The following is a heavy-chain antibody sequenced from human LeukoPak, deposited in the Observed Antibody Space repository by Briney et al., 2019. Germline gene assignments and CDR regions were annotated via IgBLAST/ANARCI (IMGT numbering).Heavy chain of an antibody. V-gene: IGHV3-48*04. CDR2: ISSSGSTI. CDR1: GFTFSSYS. CDR3: ASFGEIAAAGIDY. Sequence: GGSLRLSCAASGFTFSSYSMNWIRQAPGKGLEWVSYISSSGSTIYYADSVKGRFTISRDNAKNSLYLQMNSLRAEDTAVYYCASFGEIAAAGIDYWGQGTLVTVSS. J-gene: IGHJ4*02. D-gene: IGHD6-13*01.